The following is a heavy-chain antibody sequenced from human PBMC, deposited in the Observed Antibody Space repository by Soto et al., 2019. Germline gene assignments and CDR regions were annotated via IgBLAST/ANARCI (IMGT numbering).Heavy chain of an antibody. D-gene: IGHD3-22*01. V-gene: IGHV3-33*01. CDR3: ARDLKATYYYDSSGYYYDGYYFDY. CDR1: GFTFSSYG. Sequence: QVQLVESGGGVVQPARSLRLSCAASGFTFSSYGMHWFRQAPGKGLEWVAVIWYDGSNKYYADSVKGRFTISRDNSKNTLYLQMNSLRAEDTAVYYCARDLKATYYYDSSGYYYDGYYFDYWGQGTLVTVSS. J-gene: IGHJ4*02. CDR2: IWYDGSNK.